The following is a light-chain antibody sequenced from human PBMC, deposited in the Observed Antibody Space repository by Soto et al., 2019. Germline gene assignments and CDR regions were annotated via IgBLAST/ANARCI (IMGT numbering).Light chain of an antibody. CDR1: SNDVGGYNY. J-gene: IGLJ3*02. CDR2: EVT. CDR3: SSYTTSSVWM. Sequence: QSALTQPASVSGSPGQSITISCTGTSNDVGGYNYVSWYQQHPGKAPKLMISEVTDRPSGVSNRFSGSKSGNTASLTISGLQAEDEADYYCSSYTTSSVWMFGGGTQLTVL. V-gene: IGLV2-14*01.